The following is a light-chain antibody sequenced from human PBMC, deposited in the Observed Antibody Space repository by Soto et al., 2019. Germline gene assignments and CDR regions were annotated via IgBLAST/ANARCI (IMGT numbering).Light chain of an antibody. V-gene: IGLV2-14*01. CDR2: GVT. Sequence: ALTQPASVSGSPGQSITISCTGTSSDVGGYNYVSWYQQHPGIAPKLLIYGVTNRPSGVSPRFSGSKSGNTASLTISGLQAEDEADYHCSSYTSASTLLYLFGTGTKLTVL. J-gene: IGLJ1*01. CDR1: SSDVGGYNY. CDR3: SSYTSASTLLYL.